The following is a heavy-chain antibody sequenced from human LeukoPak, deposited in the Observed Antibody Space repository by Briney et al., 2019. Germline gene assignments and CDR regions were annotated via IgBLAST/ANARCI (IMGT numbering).Heavy chain of an antibody. D-gene: IGHD2-2*01. J-gene: IGHJ4*02. V-gene: IGHV3-64*01. CDR1: GFTFSSYA. CDR2: ISSNGGST. Sequence: GGPLRLSCAASGFTFSSYAMHWVRQAPGKGLEYVSAISSNGGSTYYGNSVKGRFTISRDNSKNTLYLQMGSLRAEDMAVYYCARFYCSTTSCLFDYWGQGTLVTVSS. CDR3: ARFYCSTTSCLFDY.